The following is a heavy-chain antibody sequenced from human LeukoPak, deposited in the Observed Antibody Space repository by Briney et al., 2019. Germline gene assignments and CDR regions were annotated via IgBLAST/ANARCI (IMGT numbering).Heavy chain of an antibody. CDR2: ISDDGSHK. J-gene: IGHJ4*02. V-gene: IGHV3-30-3*01. CDR3: ARARSVGAPTGFDY. CDR1: GFTFSSYA. Sequence: LVKSGGGVVQPRTSLRLSCAASGFTFSSYAMHWVRQAPGKGLEWVAVISDDGSHKYYADSVEGRFTISRDNSNNMLYLQMNSLRPEDTAVCYCARARSVGAPTGFDYWGQGTLVTVSS. D-gene: IGHD1-26*01.